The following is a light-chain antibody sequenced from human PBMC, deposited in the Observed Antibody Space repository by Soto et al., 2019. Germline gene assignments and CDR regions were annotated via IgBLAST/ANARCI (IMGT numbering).Light chain of an antibody. Sequence: DIQMTQSPSSLSASVGDRVTITCRASQGISNYLAWYQQKPGKVPKLLIYAASTLQSGVPSRFSGSGSGTDFTITISSLQPEDVATYYCQKYNSAPYTFGQGTNLESK. CDR3: QKYNSAPYT. V-gene: IGKV1-27*01. CDR2: AAS. CDR1: QGISNY. J-gene: IGKJ2*01.